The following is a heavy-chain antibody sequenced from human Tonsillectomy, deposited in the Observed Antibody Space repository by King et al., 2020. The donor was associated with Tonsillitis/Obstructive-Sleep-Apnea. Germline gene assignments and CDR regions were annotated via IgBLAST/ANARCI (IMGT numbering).Heavy chain of an antibody. Sequence: GKLVEDGGGLVQPGGSLRLSCAASGFTFSSYAMTWVRQAQGKGMEWVPVISAGGGGTYYADSVKGRFTISRDNSRNTLYLQMRSLRAEDTAVYFCAKDSDSSGYYPSNYYYMDVWGKGTTVTVSS. D-gene: IGHD3-22*01. V-gene: IGHV3-23*04. CDR1: GFTFSSYA. J-gene: IGHJ6*03. CDR2: ISAGGGGT. CDR3: AKDSDSSGYYPSNYYYMDV.